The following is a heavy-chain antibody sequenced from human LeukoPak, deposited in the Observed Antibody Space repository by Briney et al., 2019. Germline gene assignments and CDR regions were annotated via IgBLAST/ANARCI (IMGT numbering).Heavy chain of an antibody. D-gene: IGHD6-13*01. V-gene: IGHV3-30*02. CDR3: AKDIPGIAASGTSWGYFDL. CDR1: GFTFSSYG. Sequence: GGSLRLSCAASGFTFSSYGMHWVRQAPGKGLEWVAFIRYDGSNKYYADSVEGRFTISRDNSKNTLYLQMNSLRAEDTAVYYCAKDIPGIAASGTSWGYFDLWGRGTLVTVFS. CDR2: IRYDGSNK. J-gene: IGHJ2*01.